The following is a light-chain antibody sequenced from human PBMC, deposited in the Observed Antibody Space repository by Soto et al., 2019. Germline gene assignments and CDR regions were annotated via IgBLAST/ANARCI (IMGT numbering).Light chain of an antibody. Sequence: QSALTQPASVSGSPGQSITISCTGSSSDVGGYNYVSWYQHHPGKAPKLLIYNGSDRASGVSNRFSGSKSGNTASLTISGLKAEDEADYYCNSYTTSSTLVFGGGTKLTVL. J-gene: IGLJ3*02. CDR2: NGS. CDR1: SSDVGGYNY. V-gene: IGLV2-14*03. CDR3: NSYTTSSTLV.